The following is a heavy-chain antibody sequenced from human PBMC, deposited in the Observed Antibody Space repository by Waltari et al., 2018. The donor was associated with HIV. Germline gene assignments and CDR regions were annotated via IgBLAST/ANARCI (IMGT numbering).Heavy chain of an antibody. V-gene: IGHV4-61*02. Sequence: QVQLQESGPGLVKPSQTLSLTCTVSGGSLSRGSYYWSWIRQPAGKGLEGIGRIYTSGSTNYNPSLKSRVTISVDTSKNQFSLKLSSVTAADTVVYYCASARGGSGSYSDYWGQGTLVTVSS. CDR2: IYTSGST. CDR3: ASARGGSGSYSDY. CDR1: GGSLSRGSYY. J-gene: IGHJ4*02. D-gene: IGHD3-10*01.